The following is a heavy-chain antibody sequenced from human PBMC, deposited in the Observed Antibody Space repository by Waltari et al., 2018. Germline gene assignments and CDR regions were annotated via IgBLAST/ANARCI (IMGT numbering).Heavy chain of an antibody. Sequence: QVQLVESGGGVVQPGRSLTLSCAGSGLSFRSYALHWFRQAPGKGLEWVSVISYDGNNKYHADSVRGRFTISRDISKNTVYLQMNSLRVEDTAVYYCAKDKSREYYEYVWGCTPDYWGQGTRVTVSS. V-gene: IGHV3-30*18. CDR2: ISYDGNNK. J-gene: IGHJ4*02. D-gene: IGHD3-16*01. CDR1: GLSFRSYA. CDR3: AKDKSREYYEYVWGCTPDY.